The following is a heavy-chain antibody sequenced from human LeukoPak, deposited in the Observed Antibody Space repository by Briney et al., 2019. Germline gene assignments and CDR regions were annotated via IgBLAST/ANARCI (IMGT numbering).Heavy chain of an antibody. V-gene: IGHV3-23*01. Sequence: GGSLRLSCAASGFTFSSYGMSWVRQAPGKGLGWVSAISGSGGSTYYADSVKGRFTISRDNSKNTLYLQMNSLRAEDTAVYYCAKDGSGITFGGVIVQYYFDYWGQGTLVTVSS. CDR3: AKDGSGITFGGVIVQYYFDY. J-gene: IGHJ4*02. CDR1: GFTFSSYG. D-gene: IGHD3-16*02. CDR2: ISGSGGST.